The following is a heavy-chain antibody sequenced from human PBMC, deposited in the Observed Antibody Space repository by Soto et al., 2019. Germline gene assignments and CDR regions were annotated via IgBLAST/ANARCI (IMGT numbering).Heavy chain of an antibody. CDR2: IKSDGSST. V-gene: IGHV3-74*01. CDR1: GFTFSSHY. CDR3: AKDNHRRIAAAVGDYFDY. J-gene: IGHJ4*02. D-gene: IGHD6-13*01. Sequence: PGGSLRLSCAASGFTFSSHYMHWVRQAPGKGLVWVSRIKSDGSSTTYADFVKGRFTISRDNSKNTVYLQMNSLRAEDTAVYYCAKDNHRRIAAAVGDYFDYWGQGTLVTVSS.